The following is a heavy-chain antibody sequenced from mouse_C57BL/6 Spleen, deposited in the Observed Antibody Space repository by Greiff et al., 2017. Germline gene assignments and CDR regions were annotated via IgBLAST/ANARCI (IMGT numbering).Heavy chain of an antibody. Sequence: EVQLQQSGPELVKPGASVKISCKASGYSFTGYYMNWVKQSPEKSLEWIGEINPSTGGTTYNQKFKAKATLTVDKSSSTAYMQLKSLTSEDSAVYYCANYYGSSYGDWGQGTTLTVSS. V-gene: IGHV1-42*01. CDR2: INPSTGGT. CDR3: ANYYGSSYGD. D-gene: IGHD1-1*01. CDR1: GYSFTGYY. J-gene: IGHJ2*01.